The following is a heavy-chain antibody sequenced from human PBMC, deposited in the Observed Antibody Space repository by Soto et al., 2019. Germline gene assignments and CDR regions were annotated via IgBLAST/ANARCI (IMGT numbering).Heavy chain of an antibody. J-gene: IGHJ6*02. CDR2: INPNSGGT. V-gene: IGHV1-2*04. Sequence: ASVKVSCKASGYTFTGYYMHWVLQAPGQGLEWMGWINPNSGGTNYAQKFQGWVTMTRDTSISTAYMELSRLRSDDTAVYYCARTRGGYNAHYYGMDVWGQGTTVTVSS. CDR1: GYTFTGYY. CDR3: ARTRGGYNAHYYGMDV. D-gene: IGHD5-12*01.